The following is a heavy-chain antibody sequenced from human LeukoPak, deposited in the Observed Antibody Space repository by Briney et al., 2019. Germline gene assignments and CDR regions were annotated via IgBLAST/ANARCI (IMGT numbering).Heavy chain of an antibody. D-gene: IGHD3-22*01. Sequence: GGSLRLSCAASGFTFTNYAMSWVRQAPGKGLEWVSAISGSGGTTYYADSVKGRFTISRDNSKNTLYLQMNSLRAEDTAVYYCAKYVYDSSGYFHYFDYWGQGTLVTVSS. CDR2: ISGSGGTT. CDR1: GFTFTNYA. V-gene: IGHV3-23*01. CDR3: AKYVYDSSGYFHYFDY. J-gene: IGHJ4*02.